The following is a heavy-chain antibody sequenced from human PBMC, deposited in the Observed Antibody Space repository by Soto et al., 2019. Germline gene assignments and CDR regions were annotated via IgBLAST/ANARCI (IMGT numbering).Heavy chain of an antibody. CDR3: ARDLPTMDV. Sequence: TFTSYGISWVRQAPGQGLEWMGWIRAYNGNTNYAQELQGRVTMTTDTSTSTAYMELRSLRSDDTAVYYCARDLPTMDVWGQGTTVTVSS. CDR1: TFTSYG. CDR2: IRAYNGNT. J-gene: IGHJ6*02. V-gene: IGHV1-18*01.